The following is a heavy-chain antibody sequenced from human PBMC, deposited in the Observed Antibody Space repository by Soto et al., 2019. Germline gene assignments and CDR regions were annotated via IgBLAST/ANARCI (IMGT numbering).Heavy chain of an antibody. J-gene: IGHJ6*02. CDR3: ARERWDIVVVPAAKWKYYYYGMDV. CDR1: GFTFSSYA. D-gene: IGHD2-2*01. CDR2: ISYDGSNK. Sequence: GGSLRLSCAASGFTFSSYAMHWVRQAPGKGLEWVAVISYDGSNKYYADSVKGRFTISRDNSKNTLYLQMNSLRAEDTAVYYCARERWDIVVVPAAKWKYYYYGMDVWGQGTTVTVSS. V-gene: IGHV3-30-3*01.